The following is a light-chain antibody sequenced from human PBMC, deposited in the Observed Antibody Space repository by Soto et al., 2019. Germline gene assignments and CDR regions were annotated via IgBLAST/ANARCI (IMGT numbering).Light chain of an antibody. Sequence: EIVMTQSPATLSVSPGERATLPCRASQSVSSNLAWYQQKPGQAPRLLIYDASTRATGIPDRVSGSGSGTDFTLTISRLEPEDFATYYCQQYNSYTWTFGQGTKVDIK. J-gene: IGKJ1*01. V-gene: IGKV3D-15*01. CDR2: DAS. CDR1: QSVSSN. CDR3: QQYNSYTWT.